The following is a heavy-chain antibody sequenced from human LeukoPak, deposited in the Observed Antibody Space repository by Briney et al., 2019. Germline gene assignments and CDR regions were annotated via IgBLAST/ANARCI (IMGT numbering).Heavy chain of an antibody. CDR3: ARTPYSGNYVDY. V-gene: IGHV2-70*04. D-gene: IGHD1-26*01. J-gene: IGHJ4*02. CDR2: IDWDDDK. Sequence: SGPALVKPTQTLTLTCTFSGFSLSTSGMRVSWIRQPPGKALEWLAPIDWDDDKFYNTSLKTRLTISKDTSKNQVVLTMTHMDPVDTATYYCARTPYSGNYVDYWGQGTLVTVSS. CDR1: GFSLSTSGMR.